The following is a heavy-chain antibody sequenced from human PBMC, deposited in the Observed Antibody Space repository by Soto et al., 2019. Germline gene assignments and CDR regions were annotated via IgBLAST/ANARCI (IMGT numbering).Heavy chain of an antibody. CDR2: INPTGGDT. Sequence: ASVKVSCKASGYTFTTCFVHWVRQAPGQGFEWLGRINPTGGDTVYAQRFQGRVTVTRDTSTSTVYIELGSLTSKDTAVYYCARGSYASNVFIMDVWGQGTAVTVSS. D-gene: IGHD2-2*01. CDR1: GYTFTTCF. J-gene: IGHJ6*02. V-gene: IGHV1-46*01. CDR3: ARGSYASNVFIMDV.